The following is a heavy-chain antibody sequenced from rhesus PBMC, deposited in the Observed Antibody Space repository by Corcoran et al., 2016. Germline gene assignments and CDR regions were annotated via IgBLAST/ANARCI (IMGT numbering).Heavy chain of an antibody. Sequence: QVQLQESGPGLVTPSDTLSLTCAVSGVSFSGSYWRWIGHPPGKGLGGIAYNGVMSAITYNNPSHKSRDTIATYTSKNQFSLKLSSVPAADTAVYYCARNVGSLDVWGRGVLVTVSS. CDR3: ARNVGSLDV. CDR2: NGVMSAIT. J-gene: IGHJ5-2*02. V-gene: IGHV4-165*02. CDR1: GVSFSGSY.